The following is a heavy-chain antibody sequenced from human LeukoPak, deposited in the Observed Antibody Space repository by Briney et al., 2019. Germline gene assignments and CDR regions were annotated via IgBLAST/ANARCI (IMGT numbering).Heavy chain of an antibody. Sequence: GASVKVSCKASGYTFTDYAMNWVRQAPGQGLEWMGWINTNTGNPTYAQGFTGRFVFSLDTSVSMAYLQISSLKAEDTAVYYCAKLGYCSGGSCYGFDYWGQGTLVTVSS. CDR2: INTNTGNP. CDR1: GYTFTDYA. D-gene: IGHD2-15*01. V-gene: IGHV7-4-1*04. J-gene: IGHJ4*02. CDR3: AKLGYCSGGSCYGFDY.